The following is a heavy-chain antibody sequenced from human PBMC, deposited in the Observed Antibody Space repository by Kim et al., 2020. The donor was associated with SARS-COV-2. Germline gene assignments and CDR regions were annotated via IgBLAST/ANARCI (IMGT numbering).Heavy chain of an antibody. V-gene: IGHV6-1*01. D-gene: IGHD4-17*01. J-gene: IGHJ6*02. CDR1: GDSVSSNSAA. CDR3: AREVVTTNENYYYYYGMDV. CDR2: TYYRSKWYN. Sequence: SQTLSLTCAISGDSVSSNSAAWNWIRQSPSRGLEWLGRTYYRSKWYNDYAVSVKSRITINPDTSKNQFSLQLTSVTPEDTAVYYCAREVVTTNENYYYYYGMDVWGQGTTVTVSS.